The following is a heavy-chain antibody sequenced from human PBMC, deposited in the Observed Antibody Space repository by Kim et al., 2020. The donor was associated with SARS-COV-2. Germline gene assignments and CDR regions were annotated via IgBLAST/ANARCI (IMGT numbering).Heavy chain of an antibody. Sequence: KYYADSVKGRFTIPRDNSKNTLYLQMNSLRAEDTAVYYCARDGGNRRFDYWGQGTLVTVSS. CDR2: K. J-gene: IGHJ4*02. V-gene: IGHV3-33*01. CDR3: ARDGGNRRFDY. D-gene: IGHD2-15*01.